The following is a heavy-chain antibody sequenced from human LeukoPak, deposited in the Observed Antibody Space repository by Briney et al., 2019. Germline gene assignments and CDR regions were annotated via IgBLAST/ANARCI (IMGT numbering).Heavy chain of an antibody. V-gene: IGHV4-59*08. Sequence: SETLSLTCTVSGGSISSYYWSWIRQPPGKGLEWIGYIYYSGSTNYNPSLKSRVTISVDTSKNQFSLKLSSVTAADTAVYYCARHLGSDYYPPFDYWGQGTLVTVSS. D-gene: IGHD3-22*01. CDR1: GGSISSYY. CDR2: IYYSGST. J-gene: IGHJ4*02. CDR3: ARHLGSDYYPPFDY.